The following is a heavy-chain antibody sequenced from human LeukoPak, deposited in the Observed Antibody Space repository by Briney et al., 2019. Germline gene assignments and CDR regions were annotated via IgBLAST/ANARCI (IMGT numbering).Heavy chain of an antibody. CDR3: ARDSSRTMIVVNPDY. Sequence: PGRSLRLSCAASGFTFSSYAMHWVRQAPGKGLEWVAVISYDGSNQYYADSVKGRFTISRDNSKNTLYLQMNSLRAEDTAVYYCARDSSRTMIVVNPDYWGQGTLVTVSS. D-gene: IGHD3-22*01. CDR1: GFTFSSYA. CDR2: ISYDGSNQ. V-gene: IGHV3-30-3*01. J-gene: IGHJ4*02.